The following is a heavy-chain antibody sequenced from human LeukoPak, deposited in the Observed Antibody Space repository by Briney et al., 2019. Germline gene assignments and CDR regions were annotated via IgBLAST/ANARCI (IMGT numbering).Heavy chain of an antibody. Sequence: PGRSLRLSCAASGFTFSSYAMSWVRQAPGKGLEWVSAISGSGGSTYYADSVKGRFTISRDNSKNTLYLQMNSLRAEDTAVYYCAKALGYWGAFDIWGQGTMVTVSS. CDR3: AKALGYWGAFDI. J-gene: IGHJ3*02. CDR1: GFTFSSYA. CDR2: ISGSGGST. V-gene: IGHV3-23*01. D-gene: IGHD3-22*01.